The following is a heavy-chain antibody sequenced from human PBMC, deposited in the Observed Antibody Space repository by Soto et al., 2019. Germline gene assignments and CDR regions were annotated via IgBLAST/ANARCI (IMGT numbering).Heavy chain of an antibody. D-gene: IGHD6-13*01. CDR3: ARTYSSSWSPFDY. CDR2: INHSGST. Sequence: QVQLQQWGAGLLKPSETLSLTCAVYGGSCSGYYWSWIRQPPGKGLEWLGEINHSGSTNYNPSLKIRVTISADTSKNQFSLKLSSVTAADTAVYYCARTYSSSWSPFDYWGQGTLVTVSS. CDR1: GGSCSGYY. J-gene: IGHJ4*02. V-gene: IGHV4-34*01.